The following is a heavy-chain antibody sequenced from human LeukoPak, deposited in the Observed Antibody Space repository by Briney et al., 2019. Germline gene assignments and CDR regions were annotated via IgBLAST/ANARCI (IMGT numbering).Heavy chain of an antibody. CDR3: AREGGSGTYSGNFDY. V-gene: IGHV3-33*01. CDR2: IWSDGTHE. J-gene: IGHJ4*02. Sequence: GGSLRLSCAASGFMFSSYGMHWVRLSPGKGLEWVALIWSDGTHETYADSVKGRFTISRDNSKNTLYLQMDSLRAEDTAVFFCAREGGSGTYSGNFDYWGQGTLVTVSS. D-gene: IGHD3-10*01. CDR1: GFMFSSYG.